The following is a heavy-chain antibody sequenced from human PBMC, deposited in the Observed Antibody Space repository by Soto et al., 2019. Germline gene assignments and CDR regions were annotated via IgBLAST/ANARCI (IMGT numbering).Heavy chain of an antibody. CDR3: AHSQLYSCGWYRYYYDGMAV. CDR1: GFSLSTSGVG. CDR2: IYWDDDK. J-gene: IGHJ6*02. V-gene: IGHV2-5*02. Sequence: GSGPTLVNPTQTLTLTCTFSGFSLSTSGVGVGWIRQPPGKALEWLALIYWDDDKRYSPSLKSRLTITKDTSKNQVVLTMTNMDPVDTATYYCAHSQLYSCGWYRYYYDGMAVWGQGTSVTVSS. D-gene: IGHD6-19*01.